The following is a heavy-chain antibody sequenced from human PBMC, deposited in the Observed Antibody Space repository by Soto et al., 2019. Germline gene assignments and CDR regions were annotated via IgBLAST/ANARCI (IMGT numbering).Heavy chain of an antibody. CDR1: GYTFTDSH. CDR3: ARDPTSKFSESYFDH. D-gene: IGHD1-26*01. V-gene: IGHV1-2*02. CDR2: IDPDSGGT. J-gene: IGHJ4*02. Sequence: QVKQEQSAADVRKPGASMKVSCQASGYTFTDSHIHWIRQAPGHGLQWMGWIDPDSGGTEYSQLFQGRVTLTRDTSTKTVFLGLSGLTSDDTAVYYCARDPTSKFSESYFDHWGKGTLVTVSS.